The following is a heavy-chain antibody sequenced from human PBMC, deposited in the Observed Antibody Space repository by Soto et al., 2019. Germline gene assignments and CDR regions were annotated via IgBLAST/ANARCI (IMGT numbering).Heavy chain of an antibody. V-gene: IGHV5-51*01. Sequence: PGESLKISCKGSGYSFTSYWISWVRQMPGKGLEWMGRIYPADSDTSYSPSFQGQVTISADKSINTAYLQWSSLKASDTAMYYCARRGVVVAGSRGYFDYWGQGTLVTVSS. CDR1: GYSFTSYW. CDR3: ARRGVVVAGSRGYFDY. J-gene: IGHJ4*02. D-gene: IGHD6-19*01. CDR2: IYPADSDT.